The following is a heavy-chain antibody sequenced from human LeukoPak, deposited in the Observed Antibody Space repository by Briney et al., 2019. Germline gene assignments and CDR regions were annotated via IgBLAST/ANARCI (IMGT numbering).Heavy chain of an antibody. V-gene: IGHV4-59*01. CDR2: IYYSGST. CDR1: GGSISSGY. J-gene: IGHJ4*02. CDR3: ARDLIVPDAMTGSGSYSTDY. D-gene: IGHD3-10*01. Sequence: PSETLSLTCTVSGGSISSGYWSWIRQPPGKGLEWIGYIYYSGSTNYNPSLKSRVTISVDTSKNQFSLKLSSVTAADTAVYYCARDLIVPDAMTGSGSYSTDYWGQGTLVTVSS.